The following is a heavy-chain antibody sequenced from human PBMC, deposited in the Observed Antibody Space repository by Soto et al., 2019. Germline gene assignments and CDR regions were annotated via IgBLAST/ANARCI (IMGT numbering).Heavy chain of an antibody. V-gene: IGHV3-21*01. CDR1: GFTFSSYR. J-gene: IGHJ6*02. CDR3: AREKSITMIRGEGGMDV. D-gene: IGHD3-10*01. CDR2: ISSSSDYI. Sequence: EVQLVESGGGLVKPGGSLRLSCAASGFTFSSYRMNWVRQAPGKGLEWVSSISSSSDYIYYADSVKGRFTISRDNAKNSLSLQMNSLRAEDTAVYYCAREKSITMIRGEGGMDVWGQGTTVTVSS.